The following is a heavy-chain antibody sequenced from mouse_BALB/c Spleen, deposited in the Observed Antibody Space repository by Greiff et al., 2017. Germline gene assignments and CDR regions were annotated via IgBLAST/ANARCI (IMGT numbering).Heavy chain of an antibody. CDR2: SRNKANDYTT. D-gene: IGHD2-1*01. CDR3: ARINYEAYYYAMDY. V-gene: IGHV7-1*02. J-gene: IGHJ4*01. CDR1: GFTFRDFY. Sequence: EVKLMESGGGLVQPGGSLRLSCATSGFTFRDFYMEWVRQPPGKRLEWIAASRNKANDYTTEYSASVKGRFIVSRDTSQSILYLQMNALRAEDTAIYYCARINYEAYYYAMDYWGQGTSVTVSS.